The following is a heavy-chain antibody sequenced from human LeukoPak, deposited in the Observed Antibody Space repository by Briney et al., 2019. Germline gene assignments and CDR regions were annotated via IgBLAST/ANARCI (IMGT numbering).Heavy chain of an antibody. CDR1: GFSFSNYG. CDR2: ICDAGGNT. CDR3: VTIKGGTNGGNHPDAFDS. V-gene: IGHV3-23*01. Sequence: GGSLRLSCAASGFSFSNYGMSWVRQAPGKGLEWVSSICDAGGNTYYADSVKGRFIISRDNSKNTLFLQMKGLRVEDTALYYCVTIKGGTNGGNHPDAFDSWGQGTKVTASS. D-gene: IGHD1-14*01. J-gene: IGHJ3*01.